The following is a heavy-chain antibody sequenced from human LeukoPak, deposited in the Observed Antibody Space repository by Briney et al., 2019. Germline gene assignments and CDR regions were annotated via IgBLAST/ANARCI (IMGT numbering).Heavy chain of an antibody. CDR2: IYYSGSA. J-gene: IGHJ1*01. CDR1: GGSISSYY. Sequence: SETLSLTCTVSGGSISSYYWSWIRHPPGKGLEWIGYIYYSGSANYNPSLKSRVSISVDTSKNQYSLKLSSVTAADRAVYYCARGYDYVWGSHRALGYGGKGTGDTVSS. CDR3: ARGYDYVWGSHRALGY. V-gene: IGHV4-59*01. D-gene: IGHD3-16*02.